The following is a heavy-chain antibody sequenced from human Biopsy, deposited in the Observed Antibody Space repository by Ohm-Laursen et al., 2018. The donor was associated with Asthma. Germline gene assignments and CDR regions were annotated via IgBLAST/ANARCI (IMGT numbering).Heavy chain of an antibody. D-gene: IGHD4-17*01. J-gene: IGHJ3*02. CDR2: ISPSGNT. V-gene: IGHV4-30-2*01. CDR1: GGSISSGDYS. Sequence: SQTLSLTCAVSGGSISSGDYSWSWIRQPPGKGLEWIGFISPSGNTYYSPSLKSRLTISVDRSKNQFSLRLSSVTAADTAMYYCARDYGDYAWRAFDIWGQGTMVTVSS. CDR3: ARDYGDYAWRAFDI.